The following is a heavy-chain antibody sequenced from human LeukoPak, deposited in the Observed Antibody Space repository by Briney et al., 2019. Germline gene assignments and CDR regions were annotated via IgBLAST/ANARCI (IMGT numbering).Heavy chain of an antibody. Sequence: ASVKVSCKASGYTFTSYYMHWVRQAPGQGLEWMGLINPTGGSTGYAQKFQGRVTMTRDTSASTVYMDLSDLRSEDTAVYYCARGGKQWRGGNYFDSWGQGTLVAVSS. CDR3: ARGGKQWRGGNYFDS. D-gene: IGHD6-19*01. J-gene: IGHJ4*02. V-gene: IGHV1-46*01. CDR2: INPTGGST. CDR1: GYTFTSYY.